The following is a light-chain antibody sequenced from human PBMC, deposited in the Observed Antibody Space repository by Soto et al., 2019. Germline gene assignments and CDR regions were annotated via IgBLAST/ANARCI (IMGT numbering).Light chain of an antibody. V-gene: IGKV3-20*01. Sequence: EIVLTQSPGTLSLSPGEIATLSCRASQSVSSSYLAWYQQKPGQAPRLLIYGASSRATGIPDRFSGSGSGTDFTLTISRLEPGDFAVYYCQQYGTSRWTFGQGTKVEIK. CDR1: QSVSSSY. CDR2: GAS. J-gene: IGKJ1*01. CDR3: QQYGTSRWT.